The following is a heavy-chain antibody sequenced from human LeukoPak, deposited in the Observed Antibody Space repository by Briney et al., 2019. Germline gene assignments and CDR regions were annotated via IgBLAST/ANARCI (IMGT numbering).Heavy chain of an antibody. Sequence: SETLSLTCTVSGGSISSLYWNWIRQPPGKGLEWIGFMYHSGTVNYNPSLKSRGTMSVDTSKNQFSLKLSSVTAADTAVYYCARGEYYYDSSGYYPFDYWGQGTLVTVSS. CDR1: GGSISSLY. D-gene: IGHD3-22*01. CDR3: ARGEYYYDSSGYYPFDY. J-gene: IGHJ4*02. V-gene: IGHV4-59*11. CDR2: MYHSGTV.